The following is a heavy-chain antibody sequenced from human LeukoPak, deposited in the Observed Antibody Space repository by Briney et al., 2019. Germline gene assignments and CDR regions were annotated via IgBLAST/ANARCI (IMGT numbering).Heavy chain of an antibody. D-gene: IGHD6-19*01. J-gene: IGHJ4*02. CDR2: ISSSSSTI. V-gene: IGHV3-48*04. Sequence: GGSLRLSCAASGFTFSSYSMNWVRQAPGKRLEWVSYISSSSSTIYYADSVKGRFTISRDNAKNSLYLQMNSLRAEDTAVYYCARAPGTWLVDYWGQGTLVTVSS. CDR3: ARAPGTWLVDY. CDR1: GFTFSSYS.